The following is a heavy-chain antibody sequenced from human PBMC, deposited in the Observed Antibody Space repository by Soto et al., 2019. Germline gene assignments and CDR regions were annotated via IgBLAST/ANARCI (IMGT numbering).Heavy chain of an antibody. J-gene: IGHJ5*02. Sequence: EVQLLESGGGLVQPGGSLRLSCAASGFTFSSYAMSWVRQAPGKGLEWVSAISGSGGSTYYADSVKGRFTISRDNSKNTLYLQMNSLRAEDTAVYYCAKDECSGGSCYLSNWFDPWGQGTLVTVSS. CDR1: GFTFSSYA. V-gene: IGHV3-23*01. D-gene: IGHD2-15*01. CDR2: ISGSGGST. CDR3: AKDECSGGSCYLSNWFDP.